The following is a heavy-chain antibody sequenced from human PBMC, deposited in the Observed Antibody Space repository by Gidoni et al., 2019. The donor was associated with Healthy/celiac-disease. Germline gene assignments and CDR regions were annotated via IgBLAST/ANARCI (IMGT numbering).Heavy chain of an antibody. CDR3: ARGGEDSSGYYYDYYFDY. CDR1: GCSISCYS. V-gene: IGHV4-4*07. Sequence: QVQLQESGPGLVKPSETLSLTCTVSGCSISCYSWSWIRQPAGKGLEWIGRIYTSGSTNDHPSLKSRVNMSVETAKNQFYMKLSSVTAADTDVYDCARGGEDSSGYYYDYYFDYWGQGTLVTVSS. CDR2: IYTSGST. D-gene: IGHD3-22*01. J-gene: IGHJ4*02.